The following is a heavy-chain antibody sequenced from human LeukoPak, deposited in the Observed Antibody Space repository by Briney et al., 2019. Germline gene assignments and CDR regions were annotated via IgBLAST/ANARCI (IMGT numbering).Heavy chain of an antibody. CDR1: GYTFTSHD. J-gene: IGHJ4*02. CDR2: INAGNGNT. CDR3: ARVLGATTVYFDY. D-gene: IGHD1-26*01. V-gene: IGHV1-3*01. Sequence: ASVKVSCKASGYTFTSHDINWVRQATGQGLEWMGWINAGNGNTKYSQKFQGRVTITRDTSASTAYMELSSLRSEDTAVYYCARVLGATTVYFDYWGQGTLVTVSS.